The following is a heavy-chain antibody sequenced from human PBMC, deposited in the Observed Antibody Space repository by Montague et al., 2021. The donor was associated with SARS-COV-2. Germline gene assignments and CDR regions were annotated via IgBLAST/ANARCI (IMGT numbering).Heavy chain of an antibody. CDR3: ASHDSVAEYDSSGYHYYYGMHA. Sequence: SETRSRTCTVSGGSISSYYWSWIPQPPGKGLEWIGYFYYIGSTNYNPSLKSRVTTSLDTSKNQLSLKLTSVTAADTAVYYCASHDSVAEYDSSGYHYYYGMHAWGQGTTVTVSS. J-gene: IGHJ6*02. CDR1: GGSISSYY. D-gene: IGHD3-22*01. CDR2: FYYIGST. V-gene: IGHV4-59*08.